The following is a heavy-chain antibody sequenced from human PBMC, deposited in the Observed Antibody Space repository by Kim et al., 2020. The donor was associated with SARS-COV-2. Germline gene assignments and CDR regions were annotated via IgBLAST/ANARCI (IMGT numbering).Heavy chain of an antibody. CDR2: IYYSGST. Sequence: SETLSLTCTVSGGSISSSSYYWGWIRQPPEKGLEWIGSIYYSGSTYYNPSLKSRVTISVDTSKNQFSLKLSSVTAADTAVYYCASLRRGAVAGIIGTGNNWFDPWGQGTLVTVSS. V-gene: IGHV4-39*01. CDR3: ASLRRGAVAGIIGTGNNWFDP. D-gene: IGHD6-19*01. J-gene: IGHJ5*02. CDR1: GGSISSSSYY.